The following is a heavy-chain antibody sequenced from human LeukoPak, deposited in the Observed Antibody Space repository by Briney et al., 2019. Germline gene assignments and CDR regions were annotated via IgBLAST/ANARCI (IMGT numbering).Heavy chain of an antibody. D-gene: IGHD3-22*01. J-gene: IGHJ4*02. V-gene: IGHV3-7*01. CDR2: IKQDSSSK. CDR3: AKEGSGYYSN. CDR1: GFTISNYW. Sequence: GGSLRLSCAASGFTISNYWMTWVRQAPGKGLEWVANIKQDSSSKYYADSVKGRFTISRDNSKNTLYLQMNSLRAEDTAVYYCAKEGSGYYSNWGQGTLVTVSS.